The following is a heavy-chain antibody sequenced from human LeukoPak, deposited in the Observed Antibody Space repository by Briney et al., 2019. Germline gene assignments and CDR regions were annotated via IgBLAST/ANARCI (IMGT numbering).Heavy chain of an antibody. D-gene: IGHD6-19*01. Sequence: GGSLRLSCAASGFTFSKYWMLWVRQAPGKGLESVSRINTDRTVTTYADSVKGRFTVSRDNADNTMFLQMNSVRDEDTAVYYCATKQWLAPPPDSWGQGTPVTVSS. V-gene: IGHV3-74*01. CDR2: INTDRTVT. CDR3: ATKQWLAPPPDS. J-gene: IGHJ4*02. CDR1: GFTFSKYW.